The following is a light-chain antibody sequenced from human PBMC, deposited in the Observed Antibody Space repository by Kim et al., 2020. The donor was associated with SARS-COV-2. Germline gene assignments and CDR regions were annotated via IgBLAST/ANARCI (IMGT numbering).Light chain of an antibody. CDR2: VNSDGSH. V-gene: IGLV4-69*01. CDR3: QTWGTGVAV. Sequence: QPVLTQSPSASASLGASVKLTCTLSSGHSNYAIAWHQQQPEKGPRYLMKVNSDGSHKKGAGTPDRFSGSSSGAERYLTISSLQSEDEADYYCQTWGTGVAVFGGGTQLTVL. J-gene: IGLJ3*02. CDR1: SGHSNYA.